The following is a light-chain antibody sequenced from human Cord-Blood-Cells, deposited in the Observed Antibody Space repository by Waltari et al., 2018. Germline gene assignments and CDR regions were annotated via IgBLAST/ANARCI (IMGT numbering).Light chain of an antibody. CDR3: QQYGSSPYT. J-gene: IGKJ2*01. Sequence: EIVLTQSPGTLSLSPGERATLSCRASPSVSSSYLAWYQQKPGQAPRLLIYGASSRATGIPYRFSGSVSGTDFTLTISRLDPEDFAVYYCQQYGSSPYTFGQGTKLEIK. CDR1: PSVSSSY. CDR2: GAS. V-gene: IGKV3-20*01.